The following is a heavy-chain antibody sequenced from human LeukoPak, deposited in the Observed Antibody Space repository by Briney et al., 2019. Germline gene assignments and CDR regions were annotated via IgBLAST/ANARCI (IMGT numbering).Heavy chain of an antibody. V-gene: IGHV3-33*01. D-gene: IGHD3-9*01. CDR1: GFTFSSYG. J-gene: IGHJ4*02. CDR3: ARESPGYDILTGYYDY. CDR2: IWYDGSNK. Sequence: GGSLRLSCAASGFTFSSYGMHWVRQAPGKGREWVAVIWYDGSNKYYADSVKGRFTISRDNSKNTLYLQMNSLRAEDTAVYYCARESPGYDILTGYYDYWGQGTLVTVSS.